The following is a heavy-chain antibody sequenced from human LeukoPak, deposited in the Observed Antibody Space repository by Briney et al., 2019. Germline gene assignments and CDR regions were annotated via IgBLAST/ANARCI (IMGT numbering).Heavy chain of an antibody. CDR2: MNPISGNT. CDR3: ARDVSHRLFYDSSGYYILFDY. CDR1: GYTFSNND. D-gene: IGHD3-22*01. V-gene: IGHV1-8*02. Sequence: ASVKVSCKASGYTFSNNDINWVRQATGQGLEWMGWMNPISGNTGFAQKLQGRVTMTRDTSTSTAYMELRSLRSDDTAVYYCARDVSHRLFYDSSGYYILFDYWGQGTLVTVSS. J-gene: IGHJ4*02.